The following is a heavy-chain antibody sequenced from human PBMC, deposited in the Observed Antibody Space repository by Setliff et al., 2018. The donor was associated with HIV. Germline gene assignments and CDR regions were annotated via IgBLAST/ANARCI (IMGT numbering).Heavy chain of an antibody. Sequence: WASVKVSCKASGYTFTSYAMNWVRQAPGQGLEWMGWINTNTGNATYAQGFTGRFVFHLDTSVSTAYLQISSLKAEDAAVYYCARDGYYGSGSFPQQIFDYWGQGTLVTVSS. V-gene: IGHV7-4-1*02. D-gene: IGHD3-10*01. CDR1: GYTFTSYA. J-gene: IGHJ4*02. CDR2: INTNTGNA. CDR3: ARDGYYGSGSFPQQIFDY.